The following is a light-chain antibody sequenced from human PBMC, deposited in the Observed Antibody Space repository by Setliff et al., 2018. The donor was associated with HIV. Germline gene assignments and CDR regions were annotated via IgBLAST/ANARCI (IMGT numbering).Light chain of an antibody. CDR1: SSDVGDFQS. Sequence: SALTQPASVSGSPGQSITISCTGISSDVGDFQSVSWYQQHPGKAPKLMIYEINDRPSGVSNRFSGSKSGNTASLTISRLQAEDEADYFCSSNTSSSPLYVFATGTRAPS. J-gene: IGLJ1*01. CDR3: SSNTSSSPLYV. CDR2: EIN. V-gene: IGLV2-14*01.